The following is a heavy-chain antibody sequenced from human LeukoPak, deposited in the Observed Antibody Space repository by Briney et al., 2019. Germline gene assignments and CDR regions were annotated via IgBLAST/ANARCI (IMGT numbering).Heavy chain of an antibody. CDR1: GGSISSSSYY. CDR2: LYYSGST. D-gene: IGHD3-10*01. J-gene: IGHJ4*02. Sequence: SETLSLTCTVSGGSISSSSYYWGWIRQPPGKGLEWIGSLYYSGSTYYTPSLKSRVTISVDTSKNQFSLMLSSVTAADTAVYYCVAEEYGTGSYYKSSVWGKGTLVTVSS. CDR3: VAEEYGTGSYYKSSV. V-gene: IGHV4-39*01.